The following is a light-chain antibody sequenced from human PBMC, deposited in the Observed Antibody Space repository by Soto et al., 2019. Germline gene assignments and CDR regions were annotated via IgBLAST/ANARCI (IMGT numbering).Light chain of an antibody. CDR3: SSYAGSNNL. J-gene: IGLJ3*02. CDR2: EVT. V-gene: IGLV2-8*01. CDR1: SSDVGGYNY. Sequence: QSALTQPPSASGSPGQSVTISCTGTSSDVGGYNYFSWYQQHPGKAPKIMIYEVTERPSGVPDRFSGSKSGDTASLTVSGLQAEDEADYYCSSYAGSNNLFGGGTKLTVL.